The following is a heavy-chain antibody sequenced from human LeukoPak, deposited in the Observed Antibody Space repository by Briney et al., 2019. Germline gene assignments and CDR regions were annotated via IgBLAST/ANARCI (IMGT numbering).Heavy chain of an antibody. Sequence: ASVKVSCKASGGTFSSYAISWVRQAPGQGLEWMGGIIPIFGTANYAQKFQGRVTITADESTSTAYMELSSLRSEDTAVYYCARADPELWFGELLSEAFDIWGQGTMVTVSS. V-gene: IGHV1-69*13. J-gene: IGHJ3*02. CDR1: GGTFSSYA. CDR2: IIPIFGTA. CDR3: ARADPELWFGELLSEAFDI. D-gene: IGHD3-10*01.